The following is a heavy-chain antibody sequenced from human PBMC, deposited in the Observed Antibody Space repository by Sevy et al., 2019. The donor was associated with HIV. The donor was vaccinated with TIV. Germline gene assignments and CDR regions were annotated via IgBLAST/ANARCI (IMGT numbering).Heavy chain of an antibody. Sequence: GGSLRLSCAASGFTFDDYAMHWVRQAPGKGLEWVSLISCDGGSTYYADSVKGRFTISRDNSKNSLYLQMNSLRAEDTALYYCAKDKKGVYSSSWSAFDYWGQGTLVTVSS. CDR3: AKDKKGVYSSSWSAFDY. CDR2: ISCDGGST. J-gene: IGHJ4*02. V-gene: IGHV3-43D*04. D-gene: IGHD6-13*01. CDR1: GFTFDDYA.